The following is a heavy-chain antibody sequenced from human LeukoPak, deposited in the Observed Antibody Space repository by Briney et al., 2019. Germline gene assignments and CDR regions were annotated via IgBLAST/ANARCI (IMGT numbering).Heavy chain of an antibody. Sequence: SETLSLTCAVYGGSFSGYYWSWIRQPPGKGLEWIGEINHSGSTNYNPSLKSRVTISVDTSKNQFSLKLSSVTAADTAVYYCARFRANYYYYCMDVWGKGTTVTVSS. CDR3: ARFRANYYYYCMDV. J-gene: IGHJ6*04. CDR2: INHSGST. V-gene: IGHV4-34*01. CDR1: GGSFSGYY.